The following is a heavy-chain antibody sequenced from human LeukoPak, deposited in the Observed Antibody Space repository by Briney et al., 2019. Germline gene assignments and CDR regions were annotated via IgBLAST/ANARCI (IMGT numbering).Heavy chain of an antibody. V-gene: IGHV3-21*01. CDR1: GFTFSSYS. CDR2: ISSSSSYI. J-gene: IGHJ4*02. CDR3: ARVLIYYDSSGYGY. D-gene: IGHD3-22*01. Sequence: PGGSLRLSCAASGFTFSSYSMNWVRQAPGKGLEWVSSISSSSSYIYYADSVKGRFTISRDNAKNSLYLQMNSLRAEDTAVYYCARVLIYYDSSGYGYWGQGILVTVSS.